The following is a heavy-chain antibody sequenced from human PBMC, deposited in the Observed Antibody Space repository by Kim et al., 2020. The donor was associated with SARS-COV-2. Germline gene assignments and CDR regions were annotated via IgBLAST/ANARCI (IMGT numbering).Heavy chain of an antibody. D-gene: IGHD6-19*01. CDR1: GGTFSSYA. CDR2: IIPIFGTA. V-gene: IGHV1-69*13. CDR3: ARDLRDSSGWYGR. J-gene: IGHJ4*02. Sequence: SVKVSCKASGGTFSSYAISWVRQAPGQGLEWMGGIIPIFGTANYAQKFQGRVTITADESTSTAYMELSSLRSEDTAVYYCARDLRDSSGWYGRWGQGTLVTVSS.